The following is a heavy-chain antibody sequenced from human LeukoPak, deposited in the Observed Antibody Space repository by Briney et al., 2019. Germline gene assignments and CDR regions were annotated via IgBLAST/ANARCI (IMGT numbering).Heavy chain of an antibody. V-gene: IGHV3-30-3*01. CDR3: ARDRGYSYGSRYFDL. D-gene: IGHD5-18*01. Sequence: GGSLRLSCAASGFTFSSYAMPWVRQAPGKGLEWVAVISYDGSNKYYADSVKGRFTISRDNSKNTLYLQMNSLRAEDTAVYYCARDRGYSYGSRYFDLWGRGTLVTVSS. CDR2: ISYDGSNK. CDR1: GFTFSSYA. J-gene: IGHJ2*01.